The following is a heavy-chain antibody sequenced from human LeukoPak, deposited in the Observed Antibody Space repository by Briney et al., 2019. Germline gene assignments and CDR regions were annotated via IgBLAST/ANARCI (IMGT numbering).Heavy chain of an antibody. J-gene: IGHJ6*02. CDR2: ITSSRTYI. CDR1: AFTFTSYT. CDR3: ARDPTPRYCGGGSCYTHYGMDV. Sequence: GGSLRLSCAASAFTFTSYTMNWVRQAPGKGLEWVSAITSSRTYIYYAESVRGRFTVSRDNAKNSVYLQMNSLRAEDTGVYYCARDPTPRYCGGGSCYTHYGMDVWGQGTTVTVSS. D-gene: IGHD2-15*01. V-gene: IGHV3-21*06.